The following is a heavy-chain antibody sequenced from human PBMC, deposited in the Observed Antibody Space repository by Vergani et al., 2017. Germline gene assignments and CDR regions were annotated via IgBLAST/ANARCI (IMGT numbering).Heavy chain of an antibody. D-gene: IGHD3-22*01. CDR3: ARGVPRDYYDSSGYYYDY. J-gene: IGHJ4*02. V-gene: IGHV4-39*01. CDR1: GGSISSSSYY. CDR2: IYYSGST. Sequence: QVQLQQWGPGLVKPSETLSLTCTVSGGSISSSSYYWGWIRQPPGKGLEWIGSIYYSGSTYYNPSLKSRVTISVDTSKNQFSLKLSSVTAADTAVYYCARGVPRDYYDSSGYYYDYWGQGTLVTVSS.